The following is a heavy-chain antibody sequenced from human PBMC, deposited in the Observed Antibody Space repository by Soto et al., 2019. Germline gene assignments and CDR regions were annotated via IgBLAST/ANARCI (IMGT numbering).Heavy chain of an antibody. CDR3: AREHSADSYYYGMDV. CDR2: IYYTGST. J-gene: IGHJ6*02. V-gene: IGHV4-59*01. Sequence: PSETLSLTCTVSGVSINNYYWTWIRQPPGKRLEWIGAIYYTGSTTYNPSLRSRVTFSVDTSKNQFSLSLTSVTAADTAVYYCAREHSADSYYYGMDVWGQGTTVTVSS. D-gene: IGHD2-21*01. CDR1: GVSINNYY.